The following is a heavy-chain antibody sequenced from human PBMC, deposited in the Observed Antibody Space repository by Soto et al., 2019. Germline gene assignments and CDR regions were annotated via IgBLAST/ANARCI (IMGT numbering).Heavy chain of an antibody. Sequence: SGPTPVYPTRTLTLTCTFSGLSLSTSGVGVGWIRQPPGKALEWLALIYWDDDKRYSPSLKSRLTITKDTSKNQVVLTMTNMDPVDTATYYCVQSRCGGDCLQSYSSHSYYGLDVWGQGTTVTVSS. CDR1: GLSLSTSGVG. V-gene: IGHV2-5*02. CDR3: VQSRCGGDCLQSYSSHSYYGLDV. CDR2: IYWDDDK. D-gene: IGHD2-21*02. J-gene: IGHJ6*02.